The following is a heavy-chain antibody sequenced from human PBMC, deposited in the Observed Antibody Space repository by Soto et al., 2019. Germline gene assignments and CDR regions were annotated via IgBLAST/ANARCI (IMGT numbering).Heavy chain of an antibody. CDR2: IVASGGIT. CDR3: AKKSAATIRVGYDY. CDR1: GFTFSSYP. J-gene: IGHJ4*02. Sequence: EVQLLECGGGLAQPGGSLRLSCAASGFTFSSYPMSWVRQAPGQGLEWVSGIVASGGITYYADSVKGRFTISRDNSKNTLYLQMNSLRAEDTAVYYFAKKSAATIRVGYDYWGQGTLVTVSS. V-gene: IGHV3-23*01. D-gene: IGHD5-12*01.